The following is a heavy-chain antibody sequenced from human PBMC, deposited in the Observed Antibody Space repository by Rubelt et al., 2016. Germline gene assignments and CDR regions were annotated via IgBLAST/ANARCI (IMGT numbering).Heavy chain of an antibody. CDR1: GFSLYARGMC. Sequence: TLTLTCTFSGFSLYARGMCVSWIRQPPGKALEWLARIDWDDDEYYSPSLTNKLTISKDASKKQVVLTMTNMDPVDTATYYCARTYSIAVPGINYGMDVWGQGTTVTVSS. J-gene: IGHJ6*02. D-gene: IGHD6-19*01. V-gene: IGHV2-70*11. CDR2: IDWDDDE. CDR3: ARTYSIAVPGINYGMDV.